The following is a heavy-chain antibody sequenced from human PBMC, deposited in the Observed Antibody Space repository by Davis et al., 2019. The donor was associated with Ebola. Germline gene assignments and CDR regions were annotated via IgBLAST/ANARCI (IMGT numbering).Heavy chain of an antibody. CDR1: GFTFSDYE. Sequence: PGGSLRLSCTASGFTFSDYEMNWVRQAPGKGLVWVSRINSDGSSTSYADSVKGRFTISRDNAKNTLYLQMNSLRAEDTAVYYCARDQVYYYGMDVWGQGTTVTVSS. CDR2: INSDGSST. J-gene: IGHJ6*02. CDR3: ARDQVYYYGMDV. V-gene: IGHV3-74*01.